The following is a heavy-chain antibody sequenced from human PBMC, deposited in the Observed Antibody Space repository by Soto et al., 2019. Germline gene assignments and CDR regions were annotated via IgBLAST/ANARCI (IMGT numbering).Heavy chain of an antibody. V-gene: IGHV3-48*02. CDR2: ISSSSRSI. D-gene: IGHD3-22*01. CDR1: GFTFSSYS. J-gene: IGHJ3*02. CDR3: ARGRGYYDSSGYYINYAFDI. Sequence: GGSLRLSCAASGFTFSSYSMNWVRQAPGKGLEWVSYISSSSRSIYYADYLKGRFTIYRDNAENSLYLQMNSLRDQETAVYYCARGRGYYDSSGYYINYAFDIWGQGTMVTVSS.